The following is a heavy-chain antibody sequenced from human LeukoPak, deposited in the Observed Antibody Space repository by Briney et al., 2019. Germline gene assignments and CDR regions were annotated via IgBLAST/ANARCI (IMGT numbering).Heavy chain of an antibody. V-gene: IGHV3-74*01. CDR1: GFTFSTYW. CDR3: AGSSGQNWFDP. Sequence: GGSLRLSCAASGFTFSTYWMHWVRQAPGKGLVWVSRIYSDGRSTNYADSVKGRFTISRDNAKNTLYLQMNSLRAEDTAICYCAGSSGQNWFDPWGQGTLVTVSS. CDR2: IYSDGRST. J-gene: IGHJ5*02. D-gene: IGHD3-22*01.